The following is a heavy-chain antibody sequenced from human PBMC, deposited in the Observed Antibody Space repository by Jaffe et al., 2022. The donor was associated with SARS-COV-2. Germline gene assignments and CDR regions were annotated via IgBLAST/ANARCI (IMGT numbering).Heavy chain of an antibody. Sequence: QVQLVESGGGVVQPGRSLRLSCAASGFTFSSYAMHWVRQAPGKGLEWVAVISYDGSNKYYADSVKGRFTISRDNSKNTLYLQMNSLRAEDTAVYYCAREGELLYYYGMDVWGQGTTVTVSS. CDR2: ISYDGSNK. CDR1: GFTFSSYA. D-gene: IGHD3-10*01. J-gene: IGHJ6*02. V-gene: IGHV3-30-3*01. CDR3: AREGELLYYYGMDV.